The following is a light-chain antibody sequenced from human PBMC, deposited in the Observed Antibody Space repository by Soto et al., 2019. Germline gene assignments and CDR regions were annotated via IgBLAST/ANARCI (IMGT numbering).Light chain of an antibody. Sequence: EIVMTQSPATLSVSPGERATLSCRASQSVSSNLAWYQQKPGQSPRLLINAASTRATGIPARFSGSGSGTEFTLTISSLQSEDFAVYYCQQYNNWPPTFGQGTKVEIK. CDR2: AAS. V-gene: IGKV3-15*01. CDR1: QSVSSN. CDR3: QQYNNWPPT. J-gene: IGKJ1*01.